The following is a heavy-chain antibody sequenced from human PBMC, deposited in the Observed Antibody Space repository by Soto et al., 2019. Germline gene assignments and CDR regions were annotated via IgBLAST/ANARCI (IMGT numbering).Heavy chain of an antibody. Sequence: QVQLVQSGAEVKKPGASVKVSCKASGYTFTSYDINWVRQATGQGLEWMGWMNPNSGNTGYAQKFQGRVTMTRNTXXSTAYMELSSLRSEDTAVYYCARLVDSFYYYGMDVWGQGTTVTVSS. D-gene: IGHD2-8*02. V-gene: IGHV1-8*01. CDR1: GYTFTSYD. CDR2: MNPNSGNT. CDR3: ARLVDSFYYYGMDV. J-gene: IGHJ6*02.